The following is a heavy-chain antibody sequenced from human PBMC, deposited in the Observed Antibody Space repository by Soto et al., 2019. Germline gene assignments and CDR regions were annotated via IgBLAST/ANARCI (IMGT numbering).Heavy chain of an antibody. D-gene: IGHD6-13*01. V-gene: IGHV3-30-3*01. J-gene: IGHJ5*02. CDR3: ARDRAAAGTEWFDP. CDR1: GFTFSSYA. CDR2: ISYDGSNK. Sequence: GGSLRLSCAASGFTFSSYAMHWVRQAPGKGLEWVAVISYDGSNKYYADSVKGRFTTSRDNSKNTLYLQMNSLRAEDTAVYYCARDRAAAGTEWFDPWGQGTLVTVSS.